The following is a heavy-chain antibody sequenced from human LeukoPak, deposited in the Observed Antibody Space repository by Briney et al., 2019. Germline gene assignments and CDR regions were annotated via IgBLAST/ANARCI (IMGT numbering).Heavy chain of an antibody. CDR2: IWYDGSSK. CDR1: GFTFSSYG. Sequence: GGSLRLSCAASGFTFSSYGMHWVRQAPGKGLEWVAVIWYDGSSKYYADSVKGRFTISRDNSKNTLYLQMNSLRAEDTAVYYCAKASCGGDCYPDYWGQGTLVTVSS. J-gene: IGHJ4*02. D-gene: IGHD2-21*02. CDR3: AKASCGGDCYPDY. V-gene: IGHV3-33*06.